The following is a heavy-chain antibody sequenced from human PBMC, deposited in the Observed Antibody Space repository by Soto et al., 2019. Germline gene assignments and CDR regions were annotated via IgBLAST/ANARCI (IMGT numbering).Heavy chain of an antibody. V-gene: IGHV3-74*01. CDR2: ISTDGSIT. Sequence: GGSLRLSCAASGLIFSNYKMHWVRQAPGKGLVWVSRISTDGSITDYADSVKGRFTDSRDNAKNTLYLQMNSLGADDTAVYYCARDTNGLHYWGQGTLVTVSS. CDR3: ARDTNGLHY. J-gene: IGHJ4*02. D-gene: IGHD2-8*01. CDR1: GLIFSNYK.